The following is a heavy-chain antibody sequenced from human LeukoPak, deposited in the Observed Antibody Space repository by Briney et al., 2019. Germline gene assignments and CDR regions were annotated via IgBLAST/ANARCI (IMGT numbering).Heavy chain of an antibody. J-gene: IGHJ4*02. CDR2: INHSGST. D-gene: IGHD3-9*01. V-gene: IGHV4-39*07. CDR1: SGSISSTSYY. Sequence: SETLSLTCTVSSGSISSTSYYWGWIRQPPGKGLEWIGEINHSGSTNYNPSLKSRVTISVDTSKNQFSLKLSSVTAADTAVYYCARGFVGLTGYFDYWGQGTLVTVSS. CDR3: ARGFVGLTGYFDY.